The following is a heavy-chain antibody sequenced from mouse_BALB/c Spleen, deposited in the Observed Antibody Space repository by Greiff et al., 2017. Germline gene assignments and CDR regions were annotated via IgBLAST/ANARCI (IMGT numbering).Heavy chain of an antibody. D-gene: IGHD2-13*01. J-gene: IGHJ3*01. CDR3: ARRDGDQAWFAY. V-gene: IGHV1-54*01. CDR1: GYAFTNYL. Sequence: QVQLQQSGAELVRPGTSVKVSCKASGYAFTNYLIEWVKQRPGQGLEWIGVINPGSGGTNYNEKFKGKATLTADKSSSTAYMQLSSLTSDDSAVYFCARRDGDQAWFAYWGQGTLVTVSA. CDR2: INPGSGGT.